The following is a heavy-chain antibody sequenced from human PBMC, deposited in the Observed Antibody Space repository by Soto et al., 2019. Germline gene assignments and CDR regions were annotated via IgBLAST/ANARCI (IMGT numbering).Heavy chain of an antibody. J-gene: IGHJ4*02. V-gene: IGHV3-30*18. CDR2: ISYDGSNK. Sequence: GGSLRLSCAASGFTLSSYGMHWVRQAPGKGLEWVAVISYDGSNKYYADSVKGRFTISRDNSKNTLYLQMNSLRAEDTAVFYCAKGRGCSGGSCYYIDYWGQGTLVTVSS. CDR3: AKGRGCSGGSCYYIDY. D-gene: IGHD2-15*01. CDR1: GFTLSSYG.